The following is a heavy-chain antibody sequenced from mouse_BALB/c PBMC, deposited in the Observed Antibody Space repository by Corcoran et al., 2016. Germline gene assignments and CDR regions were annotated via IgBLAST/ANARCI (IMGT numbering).Heavy chain of an antibody. CDR1: GYSFTGYY. J-gene: IGHJ4*01. V-gene: IGHV1S34*01. D-gene: IGHD1-1*01. CDR2: ISCYNGAT. Sequence: LVKTGASVKISCKASGYSFTGYYMHWVKQSHRKSLEWIGYISCYNGATSYNQKFKGKATFTVDTSSSTAYMQFNSLTSEDSAVYYCARGGNYYGSSLYYYAMDYWGQGTSVTVSS. CDR3: ARGGNYYGSSLYYYAMDY.